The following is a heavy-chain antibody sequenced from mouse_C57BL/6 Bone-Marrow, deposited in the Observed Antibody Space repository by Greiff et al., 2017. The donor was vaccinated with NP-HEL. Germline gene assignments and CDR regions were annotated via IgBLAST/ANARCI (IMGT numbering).Heavy chain of an antibody. CDR2: IWSGGST. J-gene: IGHJ4*01. D-gene: IGHD2-4*01. V-gene: IGHV2-2*01. Sequence: VKLMESGPGLVQPSQSLSITCTVSGFSLTSYGVHWVRQSPGKGLEWLGVIWSGGSTDYNAAFISRLSISKDNSKSQVFFKMNSLQADDTAIYYCARSPYDYDEGMDYWGQGTSVTVSS. CDR3: ARSPYDYDEGMDY. CDR1: GFSLTSYG.